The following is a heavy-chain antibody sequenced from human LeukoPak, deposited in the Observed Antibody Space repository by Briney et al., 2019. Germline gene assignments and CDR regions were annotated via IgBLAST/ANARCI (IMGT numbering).Heavy chain of an antibody. Sequence: SETLSLTCAIYGESFGRYYWNWIRQAPGEGLDWIGEINQSGSTNYNPALKSRVTISVDTSKNQFSLKLTSVTAADTAVYYCARGRGYSSGWGHYYHGMDVWGQGTTVTVSS. CDR1: GESFGRYY. D-gene: IGHD6-19*01. V-gene: IGHV4-34*01. CDR2: INQSGST. CDR3: ARGRGYSSGWGHYYHGMDV. J-gene: IGHJ6*02.